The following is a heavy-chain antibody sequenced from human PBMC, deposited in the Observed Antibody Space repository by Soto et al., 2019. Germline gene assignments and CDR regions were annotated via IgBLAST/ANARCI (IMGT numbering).Heavy chain of an antibody. D-gene: IGHD2-2*01. J-gene: IGHJ6*02. V-gene: IGHV3-15*07. CDR2: IKSKTEGGTA. CDR1: GFTFTNAW. CDR3: TPGGVPAGAKGYYYDARDV. Sequence: EVQLVESGGGLVKPGVSLRLSCAASGFTFTNAWMNWVRQAPGKGLEWVGRIKSKTEGGTADYAAPAKVRFTISRDDSRATWSLQMNRMRAEATAVYYCTPGGVPAGAKGYYYDARDVWGVGTAVTVSS.